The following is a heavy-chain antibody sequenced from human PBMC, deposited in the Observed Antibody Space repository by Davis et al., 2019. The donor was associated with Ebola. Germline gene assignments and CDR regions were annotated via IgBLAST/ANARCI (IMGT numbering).Heavy chain of an antibody. CDR1: GFPFGDYA. D-gene: IGHD4-17*01. J-gene: IGHJ2*01. V-gene: IGHV3-43D*04. CDR2: IGWDGGIT. CDR3: AKDKTTVTQYWYLDL. Sequence: GGSLRLSCAASGFPFGDYAMHCVRQAPGKGLEWVSVIGWDGGITYYADSVKGRFTISRDNAKNTLYLQMNSLRAEDTALYYCAKDKTTVTQYWYLDLWGRGTLVTVSS.